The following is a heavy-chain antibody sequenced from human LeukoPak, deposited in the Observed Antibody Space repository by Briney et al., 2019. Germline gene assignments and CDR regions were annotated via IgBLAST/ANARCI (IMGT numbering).Heavy chain of an antibody. CDR3: AKGYYGSAFSRFDP. J-gene: IGHJ5*02. V-gene: IGHV3-43D*03. Sequence: GGSLRLSCAASGFTFSGSALHWVRQAPGKGLEWVSLISWDGGSTYYADSVKGRFTISRDNSKNSLYLQMNSLRVEDTALYYCAKGYYGSAFSRFDPWGQGTLVTVSS. CDR1: GFTFSGSA. D-gene: IGHD3-10*01. CDR2: ISWDGGST.